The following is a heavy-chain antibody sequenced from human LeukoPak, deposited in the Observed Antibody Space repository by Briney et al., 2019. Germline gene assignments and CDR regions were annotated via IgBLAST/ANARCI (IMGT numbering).Heavy chain of an antibody. CDR3: ARGHYMDV. Sequence: SETLSLTCTVSGGSISSYYWSWIRQPAGKGLEWIGFIYYSGSTNYSPSLKSRVTFSVDTSKNQFSLRLTSVTAADTAVYYCARGHYMDVWGKGTMVTVSS. CDR1: GGSISSYY. V-gene: IGHV4-59*01. J-gene: IGHJ6*03. CDR2: IYYSGST.